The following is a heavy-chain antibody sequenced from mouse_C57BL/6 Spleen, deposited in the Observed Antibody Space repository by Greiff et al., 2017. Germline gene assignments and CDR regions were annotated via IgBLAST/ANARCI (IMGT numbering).Heavy chain of an antibody. Sequence: QVQLQQPGAELVMPGASVKLSCKASGYTFTSYWMHWVKQRPGQGLEWIGEIDPSDSYTNYNQKFKGKSTLTVDKSSSTAYMQLSSLTSEDSAVYYCARSGYYGSSPLYFDYWGQGTTLTVSS. V-gene: IGHV1-69*01. CDR2: IDPSDSYT. D-gene: IGHD1-1*01. CDR1: GYTFTSYW. CDR3: ARSGYYGSSPLYFDY. J-gene: IGHJ2*01.